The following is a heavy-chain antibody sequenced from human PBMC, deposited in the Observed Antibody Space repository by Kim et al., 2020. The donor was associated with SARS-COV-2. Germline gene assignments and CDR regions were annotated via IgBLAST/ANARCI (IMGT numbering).Heavy chain of an antibody. J-gene: IGHJ3*02. D-gene: IGHD5-18*01. Sequence: QKCQGRVTIIADESTSTAYMELSSLRSEDTAVYYCARPGYSYGYGDAFDIWGQGTMVTVSS. CDR3: ARPGYSYGYGDAFDI. V-gene: IGHV1-69*01.